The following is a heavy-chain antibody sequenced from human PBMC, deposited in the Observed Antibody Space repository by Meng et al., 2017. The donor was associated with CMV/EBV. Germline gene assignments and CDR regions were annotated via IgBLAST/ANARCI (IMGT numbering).Heavy chain of an antibody. CDR3: ARDRPIRETYYYDSSGYQPFDY. J-gene: IGHJ4*02. Sequence: QVQLVQCGAGVKKPGASVKVSCKASGYTFTSYGISWVRQAPGQGLEWMGWISAYNGNTNYAQKLQGRVTMTTDTSTSTAYMELRSLRSDDTAVYYCARDRPIRETYYYDSSGYQPFDYWGQGTLVTVSS. CDR2: ISAYNGNT. D-gene: IGHD3-22*01. CDR1: GYTFTSYG. V-gene: IGHV1-18*01.